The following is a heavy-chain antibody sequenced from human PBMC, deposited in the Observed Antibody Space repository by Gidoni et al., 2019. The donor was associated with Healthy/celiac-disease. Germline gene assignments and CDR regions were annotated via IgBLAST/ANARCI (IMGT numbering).Heavy chain of an antibody. CDR3: SRFLGYCSSTTCPNNYYYGLDV. J-gene: IGHJ6*02. CDR2: IRSKAYGGTT. CDR1: DFTFASYL. D-gene: IGHD2-2*01. V-gene: IGHV3-49*05. Sequence: EVQLVESGGGLVNPGRSLRLSCIASDFTFASYLTCWFFQPPGKGLEWVGLIRSKAYGGTTEYAASVKGRCTISRDDSKSIAYLQMNNLKTEDTAMYYCSRFLGYCSSTTCPNNYYYGLDVWGQGTTVTVSS.